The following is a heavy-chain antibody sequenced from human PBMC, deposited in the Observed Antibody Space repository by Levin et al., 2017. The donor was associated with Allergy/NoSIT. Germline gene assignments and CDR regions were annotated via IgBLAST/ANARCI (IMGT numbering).Heavy chain of an antibody. CDR2: ISSSSSTI. CDR1: GFTFSSYS. CDR3: ARDGGDFWSGYYMGGYFDY. J-gene: IGHJ4*02. Sequence: PGGSLRLSCAASGFTFSSYSMNWVRQAPGKGLEWVSYISSSSSTIYYADSVKGRFTISRDNAKNSLYLQMNSLRAEDTAVYYCARDGGDFWSGYYMGGYFDYWGQGTLVTVSS. D-gene: IGHD3-3*01. V-gene: IGHV3-48*01.